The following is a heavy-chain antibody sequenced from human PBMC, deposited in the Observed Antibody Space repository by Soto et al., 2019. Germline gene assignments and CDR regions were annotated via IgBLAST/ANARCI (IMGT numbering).Heavy chain of an antibody. V-gene: IGHV3-9*01. Sequence: EVQLVESGGGLVQPGRSLRLSCVASGFTFDDYVMHWVRQVPGKGLEWVSGISWNSGNIDYADSVKGRFTISRDNAMNSLYLQMTSLRPEDTALYYCARGLSAVTSYLDYWGQGTLVTVSS. CDR3: ARGLSAVTSYLDY. CDR1: GFTFDDYV. J-gene: IGHJ4*02. D-gene: IGHD2-21*02. CDR2: ISWNSGNI.